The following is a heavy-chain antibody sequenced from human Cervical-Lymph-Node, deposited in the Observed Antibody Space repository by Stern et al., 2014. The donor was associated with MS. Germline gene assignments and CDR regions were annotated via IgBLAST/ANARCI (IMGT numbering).Heavy chain of an antibody. CDR1: GGSISSGSYY. D-gene: IGHD1-1*01. CDR2: IYPSGST. CDR3: AAGPALISFDY. J-gene: IGHJ4*02. V-gene: IGHV4-61*02. Sequence: QVQLQESGPGLVKPSQTLSLTCTVSGGSISSGSYYWSWIRQPAGKGLEWIGRIYPSGSTNYTPPLKSRVTISVDTPKTQFSLKLSSVTAADTAVYYCAAGPALISFDYWGQGTLVTVSS.